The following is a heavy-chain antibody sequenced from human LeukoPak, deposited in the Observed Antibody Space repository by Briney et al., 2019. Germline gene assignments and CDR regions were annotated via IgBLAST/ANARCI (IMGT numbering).Heavy chain of an antibody. D-gene: IGHD6-13*01. CDR2: IIPILGIA. V-gene: IGHV1-69*04. CDR3: AREKIAAAGILVY. Sequence: SVKVSCKASGGTFSSYAISWVRQAPGQGPEWMGRIIPILGIANYAQKFQGRVTITADKSTSTAYMELSSLRSEDTAVYYCAREKIAAAGILVYWGQGTLVTVSS. J-gene: IGHJ4*02. CDR1: GGTFSSYA.